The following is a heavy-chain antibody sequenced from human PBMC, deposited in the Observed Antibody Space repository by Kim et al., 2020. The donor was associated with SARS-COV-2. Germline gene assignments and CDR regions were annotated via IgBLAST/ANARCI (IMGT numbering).Heavy chain of an antibody. V-gene: IGHV1-46*01. J-gene: IGHJ3*02. Sequence: ASVKVSCKASGYTFTSYYMHWVRQAPGQGLEWMGIINPSGGSTSYAQKFQGRVTMTRDTSTSTVYMELSSLRSEDTAVYYCARERALRPGQYYDILTGYHDAFDIWGQGTMVTVSS. D-gene: IGHD3-9*01. CDR3: ARERALRPGQYYDILTGYHDAFDI. CDR2: INPSGGST. CDR1: GYTFTSYY.